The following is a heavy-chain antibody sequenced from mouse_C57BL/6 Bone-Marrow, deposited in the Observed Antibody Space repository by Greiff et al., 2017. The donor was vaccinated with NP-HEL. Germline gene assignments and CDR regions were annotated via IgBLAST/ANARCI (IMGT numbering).Heavy chain of an antibody. Sequence: QVQLQQPGAELVTPGASVKLSCKASGYTFTSYWMHWVKQRPGQGLEWIGMIHPNSGSTNYNEKFKSKATLTVDKSSSTAYMQLSSLTSEDSAVYYCASPYYYGSSPFAYWGQGTLVTVSA. CDR1: GYTFTSYW. J-gene: IGHJ3*01. CDR2: IHPNSGST. V-gene: IGHV1-64*01. D-gene: IGHD1-1*01. CDR3: ASPYYYGSSPFAY.